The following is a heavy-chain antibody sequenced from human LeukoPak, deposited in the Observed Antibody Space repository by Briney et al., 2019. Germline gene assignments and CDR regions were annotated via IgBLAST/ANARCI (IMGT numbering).Heavy chain of an antibody. D-gene: IGHD1-26*01. CDR1: GFTFRDYW. CDR2: IKQDGSEK. V-gene: IGHV3-7*05. J-gene: IGHJ4*02. CDR3: ARDGTSIVGSLDY. Sequence: GGSLRLPCAASGFTFRDYWMNWVRQAPGKGLEWVASIKQDGSEKYYVDSVKGRFTISRDNAKNSLYLQMNSLRAEDTAVYYCARDGTSIVGSLDYWGQGTLVTVSS.